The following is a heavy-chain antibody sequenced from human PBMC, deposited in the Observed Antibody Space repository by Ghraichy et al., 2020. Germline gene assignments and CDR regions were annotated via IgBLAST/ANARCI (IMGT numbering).Heavy chain of an antibody. CDR2: ISSSSSTI. J-gene: IGHJ6*03. D-gene: IGHD3-22*01. V-gene: IGHV3-48*02. CDR3: AREGDSSGPTGYMDV. Sequence: GSLRLSCAASGFTFSSYSMNWVRQAPGKGLEWVSYISSSSSTIYYADSVKGRFTISRDNAKNSLYLQMNSLRDEDTAVYYCAREGDSSGPTGYMDVWGKGTTVTVSS. CDR1: GFTFSSYS.